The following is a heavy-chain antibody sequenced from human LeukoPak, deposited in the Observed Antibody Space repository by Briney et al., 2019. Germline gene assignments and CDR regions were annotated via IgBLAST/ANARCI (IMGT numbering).Heavy chain of an antibody. D-gene: IGHD4-11*01. CDR2: INPIGGTT. J-gene: IGHJ4*02. CDR1: GYTLTSYY. Sequence: ASVKVSCKTSGYTLTSYYIHWVRQAPGQGLEWMGIINPIGGTTDYPQKFQGRVTMTRDTSTSTVYMELSSLSPEDTAVHYCARQQGLQNLNFDYWGQGALVTVSS. V-gene: IGHV1-46*01. CDR3: ARQQGLQNLNFDY.